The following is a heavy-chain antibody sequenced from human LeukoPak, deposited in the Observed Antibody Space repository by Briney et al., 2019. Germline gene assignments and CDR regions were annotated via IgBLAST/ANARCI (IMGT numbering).Heavy chain of an antibody. CDR1: GGSISSSNW. J-gene: IGHJ3*02. CDR2: IYHSGST. V-gene: IGHV4-4*02. CDR3: ARDRAWELHAFDI. Sequence: SETLSLTCAVSGGSISSSNWWSWVRQPPGKGLEWIGEIYHSGSTNYNPSLKSRVTISVDKSKNQFSLKLSSVTAADTAVYYCARDRAWELHAFDIWGQGTMVTVSS. D-gene: IGHD1-26*01.